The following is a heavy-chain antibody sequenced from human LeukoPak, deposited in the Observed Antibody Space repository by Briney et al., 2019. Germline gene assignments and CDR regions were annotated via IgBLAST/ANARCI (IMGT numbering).Heavy chain of an antibody. CDR3: ARDQLSIAVAGTIDY. CDR1: GFTFSSYS. D-gene: IGHD6-19*01. V-gene: IGHV3-21*01. CDR2: ISSLSSYI. Sequence: PGGSLRLSCAASGFTFSSYSMNWVRQAPGKGLEWVASISSLSSYIYYADSVKGRFKSSRDNAKNSLYPQMNSLRAEDTAVCYCARDQLSIAVAGTIDYWGQGTLVTVSS. J-gene: IGHJ4*02.